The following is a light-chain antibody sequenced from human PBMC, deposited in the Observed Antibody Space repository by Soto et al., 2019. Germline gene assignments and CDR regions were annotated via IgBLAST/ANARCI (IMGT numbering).Light chain of an antibody. CDR3: QQYNSYSWT. Sequence: IVLPQSPGTLSLSPGERATLSCRASQSVSSSFLAWYQQKPGQAPRLLIYGASSRATGIPDRFSGSGSGTDFTLTISSLQPDDFATYYCQQYNSYSWTFGQGTKVDIK. J-gene: IGKJ1*01. V-gene: IGKV3-20*01. CDR1: QSVSSSF. CDR2: GAS.